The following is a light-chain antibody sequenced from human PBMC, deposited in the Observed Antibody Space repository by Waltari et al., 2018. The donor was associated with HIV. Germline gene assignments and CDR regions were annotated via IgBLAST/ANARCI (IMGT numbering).Light chain of an antibody. V-gene: IGLV1-51*01. CDR2: DDD. Sequence: QSVLTQPPSVSAAPGETVIISCSGSSSHTGNNYVSWYQQLPGTAPKLFIYDDDLRHSGIPDRFSGSRSGTSATLGITGLQTGDEADYYCGTWDTTLSAVVFGGGTKLTVL. CDR1: SSHTGNNY. CDR3: GTWDTTLSAVV. J-gene: IGLJ2*01.